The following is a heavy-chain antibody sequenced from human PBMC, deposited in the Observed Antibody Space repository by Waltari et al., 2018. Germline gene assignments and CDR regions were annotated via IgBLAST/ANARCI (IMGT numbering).Heavy chain of an antibody. D-gene: IGHD6-6*01. CDR3: ARLKKAPYKPNSSSSAYFDY. V-gene: IGHV4-39*01. CDR2: IYYSGST. Sequence: QLQLQESGPGLVKPSETLSLTCTVSGGSISSSSYYWGWIRQPPGKGLGGIGSIYYSGSTYYNPSLKSRVTISVDTSKNQFSLKLSSVTAADTAVYYCARLKKAPYKPNSSSSAYFDYWGQGTLVTVSS. J-gene: IGHJ4*02. CDR1: GGSISSSSYY.